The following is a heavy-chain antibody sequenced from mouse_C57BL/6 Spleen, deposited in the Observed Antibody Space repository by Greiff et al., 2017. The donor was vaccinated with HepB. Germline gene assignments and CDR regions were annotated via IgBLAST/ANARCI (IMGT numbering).Heavy chain of an antibody. CDR3: ASYGNYVGWYFDV. D-gene: IGHD2-1*01. V-gene: IGHV1-19*01. Sequence: EVQLQQSGPVLVKPGASVKMSCKASGYTFTDYYMNWVKQSHGKSLEWIGVINPYNGGTSYNQKFKGKATLTVDKSSSTAYMELNSLTSEDSAVYYCASYGNYVGWYFDVWGTGTTVTVSS. J-gene: IGHJ1*03. CDR1: GYTFTDYY. CDR2: INPYNGGT.